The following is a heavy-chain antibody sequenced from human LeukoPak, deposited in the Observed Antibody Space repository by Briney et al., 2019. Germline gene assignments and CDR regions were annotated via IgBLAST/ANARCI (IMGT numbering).Heavy chain of an antibody. Sequence: GGSLRLSCAASGFTFTTYSMNWVRQAPGKGLEWVSSISSSSHTYYADSVKGRFTISRDSAQNLLHLQMNSLRAEDTAVYYCARDYYGDHGHDYWGQGTLVTVSS. J-gene: IGHJ4*02. D-gene: IGHD4-17*01. CDR1: GFTFTTYS. CDR3: ARDYYGDHGHDY. CDR2: ISSSSHT. V-gene: IGHV3-21*01.